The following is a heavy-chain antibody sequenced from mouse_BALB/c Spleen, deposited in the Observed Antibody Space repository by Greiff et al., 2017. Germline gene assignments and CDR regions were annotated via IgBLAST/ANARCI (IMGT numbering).Heavy chain of an antibody. CDR1: GFTFSSYG. V-gene: IGHV5-6-3*01. D-gene: IGHD1-2*01. CDR2: INSNGGST. CDR3: ARDVRLPYYYAMDY. Sequence: EVKLVESGGGLVQPGGSLKLSCAASGFTFSSYGMSWVRQTPDKRLELVATINSNGGSTYYPDSVKGRCTISRDNAKNTLYLQMSSLKSEDTAMYYCARDVRLPYYYAMDYWGQGTSVTVSS. J-gene: IGHJ4*01.